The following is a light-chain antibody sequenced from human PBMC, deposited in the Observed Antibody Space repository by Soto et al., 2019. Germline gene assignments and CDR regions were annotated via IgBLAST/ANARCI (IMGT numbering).Light chain of an antibody. CDR3: CSYAGSSTGV. CDR2: DVS. Sequence: QSVLTQPASVSGSPGQSITISCTGTSSDVGGYNHVSWYQHHPGKAPKLIIYDVSDRPSGVSNRFSGSKSGDTASLTISGLQAEDEADYYCCSYAGSSTGVFGGGTKLTVL. V-gene: IGLV2-14*03. J-gene: IGLJ3*02. CDR1: SSDVGGYNH.